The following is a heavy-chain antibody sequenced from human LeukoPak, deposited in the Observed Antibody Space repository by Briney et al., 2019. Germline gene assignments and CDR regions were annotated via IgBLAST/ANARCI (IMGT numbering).Heavy chain of an antibody. D-gene: IGHD3-10*01. J-gene: IGHJ4*02. CDR1: GFTFSSYW. V-gene: IGHV3-7*01. CDR2: VNQDGSEK. CDR3: ARWYYGSGSYRIFDY. Sequence: PGGSLRLSCAASGFTFSSYWMSWVRQTPGKGLEWVANVNQDGSEKDYVDSVKGRFTISRDNAKNSLYLQINNLRAEDTAVYYCARWYYGSGSYRIFDYWGQGTLVTVSS.